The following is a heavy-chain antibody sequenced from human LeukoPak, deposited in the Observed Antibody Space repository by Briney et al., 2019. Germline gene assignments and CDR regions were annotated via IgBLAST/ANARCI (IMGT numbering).Heavy chain of an antibody. Sequence: GESLKISCKGSGYSFTNYWIGWVRQMPGKGLEWMALIYPGDSNTKYSPSFQGQVSVSVDKSTNTAYLQWSSLKASDTAMYYCARVTYAAGDYWGQGTLVTVPS. CDR1: GYSFTNYW. D-gene: IGHD2-21*02. J-gene: IGHJ4*02. CDR3: ARVTYAAGDY. CDR2: IYPGDSNT. V-gene: IGHV5-51*01.